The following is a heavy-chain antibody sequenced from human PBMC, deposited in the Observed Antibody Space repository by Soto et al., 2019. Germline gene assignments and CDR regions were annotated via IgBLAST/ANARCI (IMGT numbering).Heavy chain of an antibody. V-gene: IGHV1-69*06. J-gene: IGHJ3*02. D-gene: IGHD2-2*02. CDR2: TIPVFNAP. CDR1: GGTLSDHG. CDR3: ARGVFDSGNLYTGPSAFDI. Sequence: QVQLEQSGAEVKKPGSSVKVSCKASGGTLSDHGVAWLRQAPGQCLEWMGGTIPVFNAPKYAPKFQGRLTIAADKSTNISYMELSRLRSEDTALYFCARGVFDSGNLYTGPSAFDIWGQGTMVIVSS.